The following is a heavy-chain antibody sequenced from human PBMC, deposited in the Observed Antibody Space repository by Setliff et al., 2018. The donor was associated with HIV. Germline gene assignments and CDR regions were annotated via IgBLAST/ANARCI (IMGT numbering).Heavy chain of an antibody. CDR2: IYTSGSP. D-gene: IGHD3-16*01. V-gene: IGHV4-61*09. CDR1: GGSVNSGNYH. J-gene: IGHJ5*02. CDR3: ARRTFGSGRLDP. Sequence: SETLSLTCSVSGGSVNSGNYHWAWIRQPAGKGLEWIGHIYTSGSPHYKSSLTSRLTISIDTSKNQFSLKLNSVTATDTAVYYCARRTFGSGRLDPWGQGTLVTVSS.